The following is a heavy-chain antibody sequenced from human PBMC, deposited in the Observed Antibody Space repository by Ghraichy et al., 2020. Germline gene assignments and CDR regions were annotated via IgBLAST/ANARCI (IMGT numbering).Heavy chain of an antibody. CDR3: ARDSGVVVPAAMIGWFDP. CDR2: ISYDGSNK. Sequence: GGSLRLSCAASGFTFSSYAMHWVRQAPGKGLEWLAVISYDGSNKYYADSVKGRFTISRDNSKNTLYLQMNSLRAEDTAVYYCARDSGVVVPAAMIGWFDPWGQGTLVTVSS. D-gene: IGHD2-2*01. J-gene: IGHJ5*02. V-gene: IGHV3-30-3*01. CDR1: GFTFSSYA.